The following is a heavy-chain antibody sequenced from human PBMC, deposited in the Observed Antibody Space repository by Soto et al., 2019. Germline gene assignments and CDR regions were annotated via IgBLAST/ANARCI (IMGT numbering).Heavy chain of an antibody. Sequence: ASVKVSCKASGYTFTSYAMHWVRQAPGQRLEWMGWINAGNGNRKYSQKFQGRVTITRDTSASTAYMELSSVRPEDTAVCYCARDSPPSDYWGQGTLVTVSS. CDR2: INAGNGNR. V-gene: IGHV1-3*01. J-gene: IGHJ4*02. CDR3: ARDSPPSDY. CDR1: GYTFTSYA.